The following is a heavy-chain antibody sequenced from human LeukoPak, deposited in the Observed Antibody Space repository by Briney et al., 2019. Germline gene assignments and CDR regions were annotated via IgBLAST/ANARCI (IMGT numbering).Heavy chain of an antibody. CDR3: ARVVVVVAATPYYYYMDV. J-gene: IGHJ6*03. Sequence: SETLSLTCTVSGGSISSYYWSWIRQPPGKGLEWIGYIYYSGSTNYNPSLKSRVTISVDTSKNQFSLKLSSVTAADTAVYYCARVVVVVAATPYYYYMDVWGKGTTVTISS. CDR2: IYYSGST. V-gene: IGHV4-59*01. CDR1: GGSISSYY. D-gene: IGHD2-15*01.